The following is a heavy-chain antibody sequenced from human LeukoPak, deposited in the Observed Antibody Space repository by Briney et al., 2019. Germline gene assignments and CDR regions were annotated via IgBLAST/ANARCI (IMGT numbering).Heavy chain of an antibody. J-gene: IGHJ4*02. D-gene: IGHD2-15*01. CDR1: GFTFSSYA. Sequence: PGGSLRLSCAASGFTFSSYAMSWVRQAPGKGLEWVSAISGSGGRTYYAGSVKGRFTISRDNSKNTLYLQMESLRAEDTAVYYCAKHSTYCSGGSCQEDFDYWGQGTLVTVSS. CDR3: AKHSTYCSGGSCQEDFDY. CDR2: ISGSGGRT. V-gene: IGHV3-23*01.